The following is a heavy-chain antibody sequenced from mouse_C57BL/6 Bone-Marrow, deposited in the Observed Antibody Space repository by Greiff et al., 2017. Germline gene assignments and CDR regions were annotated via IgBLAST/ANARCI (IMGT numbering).Heavy chain of an antibody. D-gene: IGHD2-2*01. CDR2: ISSGGSYT. CDR1: GFTFSSYG. CDR3: ARLSMVTHYLYY. V-gene: IGHV5-6*01. Sequence: EVHLVESGGDLVKPGGSLKLSCAASGFTFSSYGMSWVRQTPDKRLEWVATISSGGSYTYYPDSVKGRFTISRYNTKNTLYLQMSSLKYEDTAMYDCARLSMVTHYLYYWGQGTTLTVSS. J-gene: IGHJ2*01.